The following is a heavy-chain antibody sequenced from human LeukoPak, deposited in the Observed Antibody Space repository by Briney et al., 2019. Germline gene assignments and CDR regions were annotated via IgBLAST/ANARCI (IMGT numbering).Heavy chain of an antibody. V-gene: IGHV1-69*05. J-gene: IGHJ3*02. CDR3: ARVPGRGYSYGPDAFDI. CDR2: IIPIFGTA. Sequence: SVNVSCKASGGTFRSYAISWVRQAPGQGLEWMGGIIPIFGTANYAQKFQGRVTITTDKSTSTAYMELSSLRSEDTAVYYCARVPGRGYSYGPDAFDIWGQGTMVTVSS. D-gene: IGHD5-18*01. CDR1: GGTFRSYA.